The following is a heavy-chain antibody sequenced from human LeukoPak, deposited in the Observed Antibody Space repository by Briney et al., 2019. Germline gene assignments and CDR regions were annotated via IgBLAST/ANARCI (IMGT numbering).Heavy chain of an antibody. CDR3: ARERGYYDSSGDSARYFQH. D-gene: IGHD3-22*01. CDR2: ISAYNGNT. Sequence: ASVKVSCKASGYTFTSYGISWVRQAPGLGLEWMGWISAYNGNTNYAQKLQGRVTMTTDTSTSTAYMELRSLRSDDTAVYYCARERGYYDSSGDSARYFQHWGQGTLVTVSS. J-gene: IGHJ1*01. V-gene: IGHV1-18*01. CDR1: GYTFTSYG.